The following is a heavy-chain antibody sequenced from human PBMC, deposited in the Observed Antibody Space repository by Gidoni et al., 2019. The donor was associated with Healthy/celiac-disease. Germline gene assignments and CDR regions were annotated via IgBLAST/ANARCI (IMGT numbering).Heavy chain of an antibody. Sequence: QVQLVESGGGVVQPGRSLRLSCAASGFTFSSYAMHWVRQAPGKGLEWVAVISYDGSNKYYADSVKGRFTISRDNSKNTLYLQMNSLRAEDTAVYYCARVGGGYCSSTSCQPDAFDIWGQGTMVTVSS. CDR2: ISYDGSNK. J-gene: IGHJ3*02. V-gene: IGHV3-30-3*01. CDR3: ARVGGGYCSSTSCQPDAFDI. D-gene: IGHD2-2*01. CDR1: GFTFSSYA.